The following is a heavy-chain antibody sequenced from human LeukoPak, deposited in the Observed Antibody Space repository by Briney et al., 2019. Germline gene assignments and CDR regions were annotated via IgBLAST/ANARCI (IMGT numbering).Heavy chain of an antibody. CDR2: IYYVGST. CDR1: GGSISSSSYY. CDR3: ARRVADGGWHFDY. J-gene: IGHJ4*02. V-gene: IGHV4-39*01. D-gene: IGHD6-19*01. Sequence: PSETLSLTCTVSGGSISSSSYYWDWIRQSPGKGLEWLGSIYYVGSTYYNPSLESRVTISVDTSKNQLSLKLSSVTAADTAVHFCARRVADGGWHFDYWGQGTLVTVSS.